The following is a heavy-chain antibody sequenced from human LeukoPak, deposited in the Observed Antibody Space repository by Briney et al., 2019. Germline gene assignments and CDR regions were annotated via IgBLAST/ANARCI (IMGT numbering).Heavy chain of an antibody. V-gene: IGHV3-74*01. J-gene: IGHJ6*03. CDR2: INSDGSST. CDR1: GLTSSSYW. CDR3: AGHYGSGRYHYYYMDV. Sequence: PGGSLRLSCAASGLTSSSYWMHWVRQAPGKGLVWVSRINSDGSSTIYADSVKGRFTISRDNAKNTMYRQMNSLRAEDTAVYYCAGHYGSGRYHYYYMDVWGKGTTVTVSS. D-gene: IGHD3-10*01.